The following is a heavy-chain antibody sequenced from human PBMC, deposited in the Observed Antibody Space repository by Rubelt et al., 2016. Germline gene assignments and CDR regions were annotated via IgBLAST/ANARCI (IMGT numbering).Heavy chain of an antibody. CDR1: GYSFTSYW. CDR2: IYPGDSDT. D-gene: IGHD6-6*01. CDR3: ASLSSSSHDAFDI. Sequence: EVQLVQSGAEVKKPGESLKISCKGSGYSFTSYWIGWVRQMPGKGLEWMGIIYPGDSDTSYSPSFQGQVTMSADKSISTAYLQWSSLKASDTAMYYCASLSSSSHDAFDIWGQGTMVTVSS. J-gene: IGHJ3*02. V-gene: IGHV5-51*01.